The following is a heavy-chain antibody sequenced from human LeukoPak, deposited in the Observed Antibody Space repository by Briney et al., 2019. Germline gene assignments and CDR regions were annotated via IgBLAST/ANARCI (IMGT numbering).Heavy chain of an antibody. D-gene: IGHD5-18*01. CDR3: ARGGQLNWFDP. CDR1: GGSFSGYY. CDR2: ISYSGST. Sequence: SETLSLTCAVYGGSFSGYYWSWIRQPPGKTLEWIGYISYSGSTSSNPSLRSRVTISVDTSRNQFSLRLTSVTAADTAMYYCARGGQLNWFDPWGQGTLVTVSS. J-gene: IGHJ5*02. V-gene: IGHV4-59*01.